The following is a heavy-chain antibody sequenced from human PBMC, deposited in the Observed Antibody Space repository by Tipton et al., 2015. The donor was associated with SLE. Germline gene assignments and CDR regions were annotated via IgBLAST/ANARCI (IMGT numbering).Heavy chain of an antibody. J-gene: IGHJ3*02. D-gene: IGHD6-6*01. Sequence: TLSLTCAVYGGSFSGYYWTWIRQPPGKGLEWIGEINHSGSTNYNPSLKSRVTISVDTSKNQFSLKLSSVTAADTAVYYCARDLGSSSDAFDIWGQGTMVTVSS. CDR3: ARDLGSSSDAFDI. CDR2: INHSGST. CDR1: GGSFSGYY. V-gene: IGHV4-34*01.